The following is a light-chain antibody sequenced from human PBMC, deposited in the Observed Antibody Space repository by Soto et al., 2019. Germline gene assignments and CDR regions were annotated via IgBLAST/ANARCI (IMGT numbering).Light chain of an antibody. CDR1: QSVSSN. CDR3: QQYNNWPPSVT. CDR2: GAS. V-gene: IGKV3-15*01. J-gene: IGKJ1*01. Sequence: EIVMTQSPATLSVSPGERATLSCRASQSVSSNLAWYQQKPGQAPRLIIYGASTRATGIPARFSGSGSGTEFTLTISSLQSEDFAVYYCQQYNNWPPSVTFGQGTKVEIK.